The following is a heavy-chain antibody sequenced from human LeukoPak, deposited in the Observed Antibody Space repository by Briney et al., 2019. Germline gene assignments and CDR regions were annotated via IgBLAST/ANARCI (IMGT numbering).Heavy chain of an antibody. CDR2: ISYDGSNK. V-gene: IGHV3-30*04. J-gene: IGHJ4*02. CDR3: ARGPYSSSWYALHLDY. CDR1: GFTFSSYA. D-gene: IGHD6-13*01. Sequence: GGSLRLSCAASGFTFSSYAMHWVRQAPGKGLEWVAVISYDGSNKYYADSVKGRFTISRDNSKNTLYLQMNSLSAEDTAVYYCARGPYSSSWYALHLDYWGQGTLVTVSS.